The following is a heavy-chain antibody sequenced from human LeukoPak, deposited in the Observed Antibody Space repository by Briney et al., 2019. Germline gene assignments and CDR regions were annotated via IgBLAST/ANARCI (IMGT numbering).Heavy chain of an antibody. CDR1: GGSISSGGYY. D-gene: IGHD4-17*01. CDR3: ARVRQLGTVWFDP. CDR2: IYYSGST. V-gene: IGHV4-31*03. J-gene: IGHJ5*02. Sequence: SETLSLTCTVSGGSISSGGYYWSWIRQHPGKGLEWIGYIYYSGSTYYNPSLKSRVTISVDTSKNQFSLKLSSVTAADTAVYFCARVRQLGTVWFDPWGQGTLVTVSS.